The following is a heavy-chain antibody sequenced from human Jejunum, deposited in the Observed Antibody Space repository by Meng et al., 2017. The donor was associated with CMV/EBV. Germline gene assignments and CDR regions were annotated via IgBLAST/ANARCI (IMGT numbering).Heavy chain of an antibody. J-gene: IGHJ4*02. V-gene: IGHV4-59*11. CDR2: VYDSGSA. Sequence: SGESMRSHDWSWIRQPQGKGREWMGHVYDSGSATYSPSLRSRVSISLDMSKNQFSLKLRSVTAADTAMYFCARGLGHASNNSHDYWGQGTRVTVSS. CDR3: ARGLGHASNNSHDY. D-gene: IGHD1-1*01. CDR1: GESMRSHD.